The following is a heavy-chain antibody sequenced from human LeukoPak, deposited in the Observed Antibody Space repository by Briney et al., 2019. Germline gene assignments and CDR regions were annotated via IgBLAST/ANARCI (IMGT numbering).Heavy chain of an antibody. CDR1: GFTFSSYS. CDR2: ISSSSSYI. D-gene: IGHD1-26*01. Sequence: GGSLRLSCAASGFTFSSYSMNWVRQAPGKGLEWVSSISSSSSYIYYADSVKGRFTISRDNAKNSLYLQMNSLRAEDTAVYYCARCLGATRCAFDIWGQGTMVAVSS. V-gene: IGHV3-21*01. CDR3: ARCLGATRCAFDI. J-gene: IGHJ3*02.